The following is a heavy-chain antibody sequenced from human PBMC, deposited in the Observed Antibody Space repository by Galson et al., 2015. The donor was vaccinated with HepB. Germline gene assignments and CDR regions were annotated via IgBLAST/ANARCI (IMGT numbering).Heavy chain of an antibody. Sequence: SVKVSCKASGYTFTNYAMDWVRQAPGQRLEWLGWINTNTGNPTYAQGFTGRVVFSLDTSVSTAYLQISSLKADDTAVYYCARGGRRIWGSYRTTSTFDYWGQGSLVTVSS. CDR1: GYTFTNYA. V-gene: IGHV7-4-1*02. CDR2: INTNTGNP. J-gene: IGHJ4*02. D-gene: IGHD3-16*02. CDR3: ARGGRRIWGSYRTTSTFDY.